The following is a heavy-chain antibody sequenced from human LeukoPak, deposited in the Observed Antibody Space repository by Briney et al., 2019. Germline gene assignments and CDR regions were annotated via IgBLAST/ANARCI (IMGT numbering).Heavy chain of an antibody. V-gene: IGHV7-4-1*02. D-gene: IGHD2-15*01. CDR3: ARYSEGPFDY. J-gene: IGHJ4*02. CDR1: GYTFTSYA. Sequence: ASVKVSCKASGYTFTSYAINWVRQAPGQGLEWVGWINTNTGNPAYAQGFTGRFVFSLDTSVSTAYLQINSLEAEDTAVYYCARYSEGPFDYWGQGTLATVSS. CDR2: INTNTGNP.